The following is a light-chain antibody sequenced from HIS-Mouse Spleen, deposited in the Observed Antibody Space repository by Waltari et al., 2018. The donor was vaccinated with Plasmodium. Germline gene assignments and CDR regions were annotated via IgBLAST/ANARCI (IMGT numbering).Light chain of an antibody. CDR1: ALPKKY. CDR2: EDS. V-gene: IGLV3-10*01. J-gene: IGLJ3*02. CDR3: YSTDSSGNHRV. Sequence: SYELTQPPSVSVSPGQTDSITCSVDALPKKYPYLYQQKSGQAPVLVIYEDSKRPSGIPERFSGSSSGTMATLTISGAQVEDEADYYCYSTDSSGNHRVFGGGTKLTVL.